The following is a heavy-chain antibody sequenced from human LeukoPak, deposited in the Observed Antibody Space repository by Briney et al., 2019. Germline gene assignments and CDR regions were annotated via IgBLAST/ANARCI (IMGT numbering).Heavy chain of an antibody. CDR1: GFTFSSYE. CDR3: ARDSRGFDP. V-gene: IGHV3-48*03. CDR2: ISSSGSTM. Sequence: GGSLRLSCTASGFTFSSYEMNWVRQAPGKGLEWVSYISSSGSTMFYADSVKGRFTISRDNAKNSLYLQMNSLRPDDTAVYYCARDSRGFDPWGQGTLVTVSS. J-gene: IGHJ5*02.